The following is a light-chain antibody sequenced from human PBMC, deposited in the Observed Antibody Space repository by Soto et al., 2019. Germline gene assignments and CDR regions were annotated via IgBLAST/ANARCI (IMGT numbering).Light chain of an antibody. J-gene: IGLJ1*01. CDR2: SND. V-gene: IGLV1-44*01. CDR1: SSNIGRNT. Sequence: QSVLTQPPSASGTPWQRVSISCSGGSSNIGRNTVDWYQHLPGTAPKLLIYSNDQRPSGVPDRFSGSKSGTSASLAISGLQSEDEADYYCAAWDDSLNGLVFGTGTKVTVL. CDR3: AAWDDSLNGLV.